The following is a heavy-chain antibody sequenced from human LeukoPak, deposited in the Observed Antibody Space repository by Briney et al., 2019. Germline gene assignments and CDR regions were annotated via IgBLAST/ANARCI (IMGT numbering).Heavy chain of an antibody. CDR2: ISSNGDTT. CDR1: GFTFSTFA. CDR3: ARDGPDTYCSSTSCHDAFDI. D-gene: IGHD2-2*01. Sequence: PGGSLRLSCAASGFTFSTFAMHWVRQAPGKGLEYVSAISSNGDTTYYANSVKGRFTISRDNAKNSLYLQMNSLRAEDTALYHCARDGPDTYCSSTSCHDAFDIWGQGTMVTVSS. V-gene: IGHV3-64*01. J-gene: IGHJ3*02.